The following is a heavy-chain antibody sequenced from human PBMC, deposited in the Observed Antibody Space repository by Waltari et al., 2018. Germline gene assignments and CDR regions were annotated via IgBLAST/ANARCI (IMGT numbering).Heavy chain of an antibody. Sequence: QVQLQESGPGLVKPSETLSLTCTVSGGSISSHYWSWIRQPPGKGLEWIGYIYYSGSTNHNPSLKSRVTISVDTSKNQFSLKLSSVTAADTAVYYCARWTTMVQGVISYYYYGMDVWGQGTTVTVSS. CDR1: GGSISSHY. D-gene: IGHD3-10*01. J-gene: IGHJ6*02. CDR2: IYYSGST. CDR3: ARWTTMVQGVISYYYYGMDV. V-gene: IGHV4-59*11.